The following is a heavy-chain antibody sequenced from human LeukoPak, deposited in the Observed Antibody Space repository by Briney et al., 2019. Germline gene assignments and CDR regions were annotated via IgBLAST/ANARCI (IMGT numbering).Heavy chain of an antibody. Sequence: GASVKVSCKASGYTFTGYYMHWVRQAPGQGLEWMGWINPNSGGTNFAQKFQGRVTMTRDTSFSAAYMELSRLRSDDTAVYYCARGDDFWSGYSRGYYMDVWGKGTTVTVSS. CDR3: ARGDDFWSGYSRGYYMDV. V-gene: IGHV1-2*02. CDR2: INPNSGGT. CDR1: GYTFTGYY. D-gene: IGHD3-3*01. J-gene: IGHJ6*03.